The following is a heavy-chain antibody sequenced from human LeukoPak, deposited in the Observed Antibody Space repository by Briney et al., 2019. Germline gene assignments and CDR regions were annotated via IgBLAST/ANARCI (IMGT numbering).Heavy chain of an antibody. D-gene: IGHD5-24*01. Sequence: GGSLRLSCAASGFTFSSYAMHWVRQAPGKGLEYVSAISSNGGSTYYANSVKGRFTISGDNSKNTLYLQMGSLRAEDMAVYYCARSSREMATTPFDYWGQGTLVTVSS. CDR2: ISSNGGST. CDR1: GFTFSSYA. V-gene: IGHV3-64*01. J-gene: IGHJ4*02. CDR3: ARSSREMATTPFDY.